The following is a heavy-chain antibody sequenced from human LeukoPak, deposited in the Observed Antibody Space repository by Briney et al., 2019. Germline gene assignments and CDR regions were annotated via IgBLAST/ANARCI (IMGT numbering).Heavy chain of an antibody. CDR2: IYYSGST. CDR1: GGSFSGYY. J-gene: IGHJ5*02. Sequence: SETLSLTCAVYGGSFSGYYWGWIRQPPGKELEWIGSIYYSGSTDYNPSLRSRVTISVDTSKNQFSLKLSSVTATDTAVYYCARQARENWFDPWGQGTLVTVSS. CDR3: ARQARENWFDP. V-gene: IGHV4-39*01.